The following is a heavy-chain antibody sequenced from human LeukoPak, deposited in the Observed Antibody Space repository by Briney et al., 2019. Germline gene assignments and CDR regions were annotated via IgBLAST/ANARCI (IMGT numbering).Heavy chain of an antibody. CDR1: GDSVSSNSAA. CDR3: TREMLQQLTPFDY. J-gene: IGHJ4*02. D-gene: IGHD6-13*01. V-gene: IGHV6-1*01. Sequence: SQTLSLTCAISGDSVSSNSAAWNWIRQSPSRGLEWLGRTYYKSKWYNDYAISVKGRITIDPDTSKNQFSLQLNSVTPEDTAVYYCTREMLQQLTPFDYWGQGTPVTVSS. CDR2: TYYKSKWYN.